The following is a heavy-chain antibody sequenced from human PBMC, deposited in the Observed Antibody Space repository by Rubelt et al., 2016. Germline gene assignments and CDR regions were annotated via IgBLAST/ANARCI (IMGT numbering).Heavy chain of an antibody. J-gene: IGHJ6*02. CDR1: GFTFSSYG. V-gene: IGHV3-33*01. D-gene: IGHD6-13*01. CDR3: ARDLVAAADYYYYGMDV. Sequence: QVQLVESGGGVVQPGRSLRLSCAASGFTFSSYGMHWVRQAPGKGLEWVAVIWYDGSNKYYADSVKGRFTISRDNSKNTLYRQMNSLRAEDTAGYYCARDLVAAADYYYYGMDVWGQGTTVTVSS. CDR2: IWYDGSNK.